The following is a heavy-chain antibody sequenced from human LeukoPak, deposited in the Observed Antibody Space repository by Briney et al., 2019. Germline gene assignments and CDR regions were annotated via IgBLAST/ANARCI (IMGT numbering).Heavy chain of an antibody. J-gene: IGHJ4*02. CDR1: GGTFSSYT. CDR2: IIPIFGTA. CDR3: AEVGNSGFDY. D-gene: IGHD4-23*01. V-gene: IGHV1-69*05. Sequence: SVKVSCKASGGTFSSYTISWVRQAPGQGLEWMGRIIPIFGTANYAQKFQGRVTITTDESTSTAYMELSSLRSEDTAVYYCAEVGNSGFDYWGQGTLVTVSS.